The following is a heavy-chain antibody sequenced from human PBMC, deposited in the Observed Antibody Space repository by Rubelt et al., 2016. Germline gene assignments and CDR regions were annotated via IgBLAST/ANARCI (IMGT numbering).Heavy chain of an antibody. V-gene: IGHV1-69*01. Sequence: TFSSYAISWVRQAPGQGLEWMGGIIPIFGTANYAQKFQGRVTITADESTGTAYMELSSLRSEDAAVYYCARKSYGDTGYYFDYWGQGTLVTVSS. D-gene: IGHD4-17*01. CDR3: ARKSYGDTGYYFDY. CDR2: IIPIFGTA. J-gene: IGHJ4*02. CDR1: TFSSYA.